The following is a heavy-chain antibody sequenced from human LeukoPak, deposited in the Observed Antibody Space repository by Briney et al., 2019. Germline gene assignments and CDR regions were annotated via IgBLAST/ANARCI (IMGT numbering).Heavy chain of an antibody. CDR3: ASQGGSSGWYAH. D-gene: IGHD6-19*01. V-gene: IGHV4-39*07. CDR1: GGSISSSSYY. CDR2: IYYSGST. J-gene: IGHJ4*02. Sequence: SETLSLTCTVSGGSISSSSYYWGWIRQPPGKGLEWIGSIYYSGSTYYNPSLKSRVTISVDTSENQFSLKLSSVTAADTAVYYCASQGGSSGWYAHWGQGTLVTVSS.